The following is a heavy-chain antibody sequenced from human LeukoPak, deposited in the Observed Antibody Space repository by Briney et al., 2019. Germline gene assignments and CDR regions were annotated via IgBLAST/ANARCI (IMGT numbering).Heavy chain of an antibody. CDR3: ARDREYYHDSSGYYSYNWFDP. CDR2: IFDSGST. V-gene: IGHV4-39*07. J-gene: IGHJ5*02. CDR1: GGSISTSNYY. Sequence: SETLSLTCTVSGGSISTSNYYWGWIRQPPGKGLEWIGNIFDSGSTYDGPTLNSSLTISLDTSRNQFSLELTSVTAADPAVYYCARDREYYHDSSGYYSYNWFDPWGQGTLVTVSS. D-gene: IGHD3-22*01.